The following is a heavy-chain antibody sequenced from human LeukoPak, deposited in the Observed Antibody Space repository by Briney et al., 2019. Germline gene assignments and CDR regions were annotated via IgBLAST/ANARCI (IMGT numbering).Heavy chain of an antibody. CDR2: IYPGDSDA. CDR1: GYSFTSYW. CDR3: ARHQGYNWNYDCFDY. Sequence: GESLKISCKGSGYSFTSYWIGWVRQMPGKGLEWMGIIYPGDSDARYSPSFQGQVTISADKSISTAYLQWSSLKASDTAMYYCARHQGYNWNYDCFDYWGQGTLATVSS. V-gene: IGHV5-51*01. D-gene: IGHD1-7*01. J-gene: IGHJ4*02.